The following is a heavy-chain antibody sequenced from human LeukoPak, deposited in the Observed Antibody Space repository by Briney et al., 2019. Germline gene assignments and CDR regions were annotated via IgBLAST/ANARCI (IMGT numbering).Heavy chain of an antibody. CDR2: IYYSGST. CDR3: ASLLIAAAGTDDYYYGMDV. D-gene: IGHD6-13*01. V-gene: IGHV4-59*08. CDR1: GGSISSYY. J-gene: IGHJ6*02. Sequence: SETLSLTCTVSGGSISSYYWSWIRQPPGKGLEWIGYIYYSGSTNYNPSLKSRVTISVDTSKNQFSLKLSSVTAADTAVYYCASLLIAAAGTDDYYYGMDVWGQGTTVTVSS.